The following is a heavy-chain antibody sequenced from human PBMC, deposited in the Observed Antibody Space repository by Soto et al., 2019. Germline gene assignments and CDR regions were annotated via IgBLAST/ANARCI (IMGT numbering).Heavy chain of an antibody. CDR1: GYTFTGYY. CDR2: INPNSGGT. J-gene: IGHJ6*04. CDR3: ARGSSGVLEWLPRGLDV. V-gene: IGHV1-2*04. Sequence: GASVKVSCKASGYTFTGYYMHWVRQAPGQGLEWMGWINPNSGGTNYAQKLQGWVTMTRDTSISTAYMELSRLRSDDTAVYYCARGSSGVLEWLPRGLDVWGKGTTVTVSS. D-gene: IGHD3-3*01.